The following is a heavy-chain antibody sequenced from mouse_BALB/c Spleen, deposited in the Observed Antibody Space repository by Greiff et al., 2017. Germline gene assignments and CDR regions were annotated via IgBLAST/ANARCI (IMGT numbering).Heavy chain of an antibody. CDR2: IDPENGDT. D-gene: IGHD2-14*01. CDR3: KAGYPDY. J-gene: IGHJ2*01. CDR1: GFNIKDYY. V-gene: IGHV14-4*02. Sequence: VQLQQSGAELVRSGASVKLSCTASGFNIKDYYMHWVKQRPEQGLEWIGWIDPENGDTEYAPKFQGKATMTADTSSNTAYLQLSSLTSEDTAVYYCKAGYPDYWGQGTTLTVSA.